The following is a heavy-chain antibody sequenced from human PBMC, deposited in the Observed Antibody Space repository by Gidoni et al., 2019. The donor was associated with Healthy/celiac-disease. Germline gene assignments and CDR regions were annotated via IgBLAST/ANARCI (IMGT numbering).Heavy chain of an antibody. D-gene: IGHD6-13*01. CDR1: GGSISSGGYY. CDR2: IYYSGST. CDR3: ARAGKYSSSWYAAFDI. J-gene: IGHJ3*02. Sequence: QVQLQESGPGLVKPSQTLSLTCTVSGGSISSGGYYWSWIRQHPGKGLEWIGYIYYSGSTYYNPSLKSRVTISVETSKNQFSLKLSSVTAADTAVYYCARAGKYSSSWYAAFDIWGQGTMVTVSS. V-gene: IGHV4-31*03.